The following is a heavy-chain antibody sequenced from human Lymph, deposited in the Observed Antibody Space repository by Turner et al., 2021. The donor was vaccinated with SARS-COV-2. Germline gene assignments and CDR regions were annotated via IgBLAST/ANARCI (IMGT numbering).Heavy chain of an antibody. Sequence: EVQLVESGGGLVKHGGSLRLSCAASGFTFSTYSMNWFRQAQGKGLEWISSIGSSSSYIYYADSVKGRFTISRDGAKNSLYLQMNSLRAEDTAVYYCARDIPTTADYFDYWGQGTLVTVSS. CDR3: ARDIPTTADYFDY. CDR1: GFTFSTYS. J-gene: IGHJ4*02. V-gene: IGHV3-21*01. D-gene: IGHD4-17*01. CDR2: IGSSSSYI.